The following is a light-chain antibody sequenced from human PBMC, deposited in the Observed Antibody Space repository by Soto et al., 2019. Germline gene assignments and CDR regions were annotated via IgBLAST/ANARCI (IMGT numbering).Light chain of an antibody. Sequence: AIRMTQSPSSFSASTGDRVTITCRASQGISSYLAWYQQKPGKAPKLLIYAASTLQSGVPSRFSGSGSGTDFTLTISCLQSEDFATYYCQQYYSYWSTFGGGTKVEIK. CDR2: AAS. V-gene: IGKV1-8*01. CDR1: QGISSY. J-gene: IGKJ4*01. CDR3: QQYYSYWST.